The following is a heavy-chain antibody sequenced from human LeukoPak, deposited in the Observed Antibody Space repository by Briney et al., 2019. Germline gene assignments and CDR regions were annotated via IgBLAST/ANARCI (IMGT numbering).Heavy chain of an antibody. V-gene: IGHV3-7*03. J-gene: IGHJ6*02. D-gene: IGHD3-3*01. CDR3: AKGHYDFWSGYNYYYYYGMDV. CDR2: IKNDGTVK. Sequence: GGSLRLSCAASGFTFSYHWMTWVRQAPGKGLEWVANIKNDGTVKNYVDSVKGRFTISRDNAKNSLYLQMNSLRAEDTALYYCAKGHYDFWSGYNYYYYYGMDVWGQGTTVTVSS. CDR1: GFTFSYHW.